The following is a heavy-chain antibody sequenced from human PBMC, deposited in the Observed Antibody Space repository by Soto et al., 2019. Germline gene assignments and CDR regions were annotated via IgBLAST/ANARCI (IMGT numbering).Heavy chain of an antibody. V-gene: IGHV3-21*01. CDR2: ISSSSSYI. J-gene: IGHJ5*02. CDR1: GFTFSSYS. CDR3: ARDRIAARPGWFDP. Sequence: GGSLRLSCAASGFTFSSYSMNWVRQAPGKGLEWVSSISSSSSYIYYADSVKGRFTISRDNAKNSLYLQMNSLRAEDTAVYYCARDRIAARPGWFDPWCQGTLVTVSS. D-gene: IGHD6-6*01.